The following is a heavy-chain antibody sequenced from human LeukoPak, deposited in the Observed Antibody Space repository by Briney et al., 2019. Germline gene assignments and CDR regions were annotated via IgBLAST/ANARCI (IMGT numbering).Heavy chain of an antibody. D-gene: IGHD3-22*01. J-gene: IGHJ3*02. Sequence: WASVKVSCKASGYTFTGYYMHRVRQAPGQGLEWMGWINPNSGGTNYAQKFQGRVTMTRDTSISTAYMELSRLRSDDTAVYYCARDPITMIVGDAFDIWGQGTMVTVSS. V-gene: IGHV1-2*02. CDR2: INPNSGGT. CDR1: GYTFTGYY. CDR3: ARDPITMIVGDAFDI.